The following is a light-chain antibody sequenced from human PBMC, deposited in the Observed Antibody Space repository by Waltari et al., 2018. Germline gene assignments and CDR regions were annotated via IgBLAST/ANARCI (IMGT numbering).Light chain of an antibody. V-gene: IGKV3-15*01. J-gene: IGKJ1*01. CDR2: GAS. Sequence: EIVMTQSPATLSVSPGERATLSCRASQSVSSNLAGYQQKPGQDPRLLIHGASTRATDIPARFSGSGSGTEFTLTISSLQSEDFAVYYCQQYNNWPVWTFGQGTKVEIK. CDR1: QSVSSN. CDR3: QQYNNWPVWT.